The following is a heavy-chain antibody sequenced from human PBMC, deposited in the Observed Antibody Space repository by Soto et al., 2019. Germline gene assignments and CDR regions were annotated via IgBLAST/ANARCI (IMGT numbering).Heavy chain of an antibody. CDR2: ISAYNGNT. Sequence: ASVKVSCKASGYTFTSYGISWVRQAPGQGLEWMGWISAYNGNTNYAQKLQGRVTMTTDTSTSTAYMELRSLRSDDTAVYYWARDDCISTSCYVSDSGQGTLVTVSS. CDR3: ARDDCISTSCYVSD. V-gene: IGHV1-18*01. CDR1: GYTFTSYG. D-gene: IGHD2-2*01. J-gene: IGHJ4*02.